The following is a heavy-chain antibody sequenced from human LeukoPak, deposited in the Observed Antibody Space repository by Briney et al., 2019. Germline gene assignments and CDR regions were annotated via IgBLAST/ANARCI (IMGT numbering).Heavy chain of an antibody. CDR3: ARGPGSSWYLNWDAYYFDY. Sequence: GGSLRLSCAASGFTFSSYSMNWVRQAPGKGLEWVSSISSSSSYIYYADSVKGRFTISRDNAKNSLYLQMNSLRAEDTAVYYCARGPGSSWYLNWDAYYFDYWGQGTLVTVSS. J-gene: IGHJ4*02. D-gene: IGHD6-13*01. CDR2: ISSSSSYI. V-gene: IGHV3-21*01. CDR1: GFTFSSYS.